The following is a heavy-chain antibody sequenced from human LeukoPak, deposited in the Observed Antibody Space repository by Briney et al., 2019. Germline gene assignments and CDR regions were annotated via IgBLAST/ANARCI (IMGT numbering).Heavy chain of an antibody. Sequence: PGGSLRLSCAASGFTFSSYSMNWVRQAPGKGLEWVSSISSSSSYIYYADSVKGRFTISRDNAKNSLYLQMNSLRAEDSAVYYCAREGGSYWVYWGQGTLVTVSS. V-gene: IGHV3-21*01. CDR2: ISSSSSYI. D-gene: IGHD1-26*01. J-gene: IGHJ4*02. CDR1: GFTFSSYS. CDR3: AREGGSYWVY.